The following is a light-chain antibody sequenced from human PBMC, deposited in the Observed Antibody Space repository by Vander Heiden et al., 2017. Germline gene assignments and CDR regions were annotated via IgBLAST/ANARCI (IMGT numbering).Light chain of an antibody. V-gene: IGKV1-5*03. CDR1: QSISSW. CDR3: QQYNSFPYT. CDR2: KAS. Sequence: DIQMTQSPSTLSASVGDRVTITCRASQSISSWLAWYQQKPGKAPKLLIYKASSLESGVPSRFSGSGSGTEFTLTISSLQPDDFATYYCQQYNSFPYTFGQGTKLEIK. J-gene: IGKJ2*01.